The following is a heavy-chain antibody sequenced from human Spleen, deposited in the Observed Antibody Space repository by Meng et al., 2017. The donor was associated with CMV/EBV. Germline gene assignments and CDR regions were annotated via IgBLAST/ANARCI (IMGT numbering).Heavy chain of an antibody. V-gene: IGHV3-66*02. CDR1: GVTVSSNY. Sequence: GESLKISCVVSGVTVSSNYMSWVRQVPGMGLEWVSVIYSGGSTYYADSVKGRFTISRDNSKNTLYLQMNSLRAEDTAVYYCARGKYYFDSSVDYWGQGTLVTVSS. J-gene: IGHJ4*02. CDR2: IYSGGST. CDR3: ARGKYYFDSSVDY. D-gene: IGHD3-22*01.